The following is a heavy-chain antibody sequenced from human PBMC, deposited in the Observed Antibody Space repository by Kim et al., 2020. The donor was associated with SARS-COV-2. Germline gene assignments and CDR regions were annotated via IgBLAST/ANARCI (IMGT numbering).Heavy chain of an antibody. CDR1: GYTFTSYY. V-gene: IGHV1-46*01. CDR3: AREYCSSTSCQLDYYGMDV. CDR2: INPSGGST. J-gene: IGHJ6*02. Sequence: VKVSCKASGYTFTSYYMHWVRQAPGQGLEWMGIINPSGGSTSYAQKFQGRVTMTRDTSTSTVYMELSSLRSEDTAVYYCAREYCSSTSCQLDYYGMDVWGQGTTVTVSS. D-gene: IGHD2-2*01.